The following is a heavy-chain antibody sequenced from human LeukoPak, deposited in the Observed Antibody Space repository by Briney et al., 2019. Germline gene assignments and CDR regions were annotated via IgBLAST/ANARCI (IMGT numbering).Heavy chain of an antibody. CDR1: GGSISSYY. J-gene: IGHJ6*02. Sequence: SETLSLTCTVSGGSISSYYWSWIRQPPGKGLEWIGYIYYSGSTNYNPSLKSRVTISVDTSKSQFSPKLSSVTAADTAVYYCARDPLGYSGYDYLWYYGMDVWGQGTTVTVSS. D-gene: IGHD5-12*01. CDR2: IYYSGST. CDR3: ARDPLGYSGYDYLWYYGMDV. V-gene: IGHV4-59*01.